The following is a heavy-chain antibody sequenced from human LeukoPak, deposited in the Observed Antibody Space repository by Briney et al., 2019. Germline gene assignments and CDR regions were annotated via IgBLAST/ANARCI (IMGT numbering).Heavy chain of an antibody. Sequence: VASVKLSCKASGFTFTSYAINWVRQAPGQGLEWMGWMNTNSGNTGYAQKLQGRVTMTRNTSISTAYMELSSLRSEDTAVYYCARGRGSIAARVRYYYIDVWGKGTTVTVSS. CDR1: GFTFTSYA. J-gene: IGHJ6*03. D-gene: IGHD6-6*01. CDR3: ARGRGSIAARVRYYYIDV. V-gene: IGHV1-8*01. CDR2: MNTNSGNT.